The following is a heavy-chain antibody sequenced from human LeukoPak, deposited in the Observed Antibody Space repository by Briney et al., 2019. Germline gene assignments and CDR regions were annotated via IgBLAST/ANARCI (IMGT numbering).Heavy chain of an antibody. J-gene: IGHJ3*02. Sequence: RPGGSLRLSCSASGFTFRSYWMHWVRHGPGEGPVWVSYITTDGSNTEYADSVKGRFTISRDNAKNMLYLEMNSLRADDTAVFYCARGFHDAFDIWGQGTMVTVSS. CDR3: ARGFHDAFDI. CDR2: ITTDGSNT. CDR1: GFTFRSYW. V-gene: IGHV3-74*03.